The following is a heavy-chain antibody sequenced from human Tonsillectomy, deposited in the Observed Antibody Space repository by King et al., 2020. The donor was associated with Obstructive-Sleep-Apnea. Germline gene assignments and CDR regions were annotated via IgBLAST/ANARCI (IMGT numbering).Heavy chain of an antibody. D-gene: IGHD1-26*01. CDR1: GGSISSSNYY. J-gene: IGHJ4*02. CDR2: IYYSGST. Sequence: QLQESGPGLVKPSETLSLTCTVSGGSISSSNYYWAWIRQPPGKGLEWYGSIYYSGSTYYNPSLKSRGTMSVDTSKNQFSLKLTSVTAADTAVYYCARDPYSYFDYWGQGTLVTVSS. CDR3: ARDPYSYFDY. V-gene: IGHV4-39*07.